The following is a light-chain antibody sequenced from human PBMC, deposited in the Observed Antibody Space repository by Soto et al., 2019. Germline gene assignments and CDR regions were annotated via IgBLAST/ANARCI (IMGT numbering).Light chain of an antibody. CDR1: SSDVGGYNY. CDR3: SSYTSTSTLHYV. CDR2: EVS. V-gene: IGLV2-8*01. Sequence: QSALTQPPSASGSPGQSVTISCTGTSSDVGGYNYVSWYQQHPGKAPKLMIYEVSKRPSGVPDRFSGSKSGNTASLTVSGLQAEDEADYFCSSYTSTSTLHYVFGTGTKLTVL. J-gene: IGLJ1*01.